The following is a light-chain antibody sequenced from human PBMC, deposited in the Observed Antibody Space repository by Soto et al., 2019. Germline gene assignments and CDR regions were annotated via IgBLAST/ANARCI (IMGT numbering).Light chain of an antibody. CDR2: DAS. CDR1: QSVSSY. CDR3: QQRSNWPRVT. J-gene: IGKJ4*01. Sequence: EIVLTQSPATLSLSPGERATLSCRASQSVSSYLAWYQQKPGQAPRLLIYDASNRATGIPARFSGSGSGTDFTLTISSLEPEDFVVYYCQQRSNWPRVTFGGGTKVETK. V-gene: IGKV3-11*01.